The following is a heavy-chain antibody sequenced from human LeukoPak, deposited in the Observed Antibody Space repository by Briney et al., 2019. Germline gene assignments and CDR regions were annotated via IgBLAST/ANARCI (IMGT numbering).Heavy chain of an antibody. V-gene: IGHV3-7*01. CDR2: INEDGSGK. Sequence: GGSLRLSCVFSGFTFSNYWMKWVRQAPGKGLERVASINEDGSGKYSMDSVKDRVTISRDNAKNSLDLQINSLTVEDTAIYYCVRDDGDVWGKGTTVTIPS. CDR1: GFTFSNYW. CDR3: VRDDGDV. J-gene: IGHJ6*04.